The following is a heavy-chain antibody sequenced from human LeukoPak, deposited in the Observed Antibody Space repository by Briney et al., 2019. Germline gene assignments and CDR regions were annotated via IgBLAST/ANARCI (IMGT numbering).Heavy chain of an antibody. J-gene: IGHJ4*02. CDR1: GYSISSGYY. CDR3: ARGYYYDSSGYYYPIDY. V-gene: IGHV4-38-2*02. CDR2: IYHSGST. Sequence: SETLSLTCTVSGYSISSGYYWGWIRQPPGKGLEWIGSIYHSGSTYYNPSLKSRVTISVDTSKNQFSLKLSSVTAADAAVYYCARGYYYDSSGYYYPIDYWGQGTLVTVSS. D-gene: IGHD3-22*01.